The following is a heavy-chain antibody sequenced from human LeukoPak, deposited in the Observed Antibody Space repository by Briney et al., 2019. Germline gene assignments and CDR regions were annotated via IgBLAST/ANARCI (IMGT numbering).Heavy chain of an antibody. J-gene: IGHJ6*02. V-gene: IGHV3-9*01. CDR3: AKDSGIYYYYGMDV. D-gene: IGHD3-10*01. Sequence: GGSLRLSCAGSGFTFDDYAMHWVRQAPGKGLEWVSGISWNSGSIGYADSVKGRFTISRDNAKNSLYLQMNSLRAEDTALYYCAKDSGIYYYYGMDVWGQGTTVTVSS. CDR1: GFTFDDYA. CDR2: ISWNSGSI.